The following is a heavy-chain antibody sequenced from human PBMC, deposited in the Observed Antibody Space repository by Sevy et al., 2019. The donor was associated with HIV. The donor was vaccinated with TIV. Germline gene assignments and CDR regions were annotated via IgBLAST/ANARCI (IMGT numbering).Heavy chain of an antibody. CDR2: ISGSSNYI. Sequence: GESLKISCAASGFTFITYNMNWVRQAPGKWLEWVSSISGSSNYIYYAESLKGRFIVSRDNAKDTLYLQMNSLRADDTALYYCARGPPDGSYDYFDYWGQGTLVTVSS. D-gene: IGHD1-26*01. J-gene: IGHJ4*02. V-gene: IGHV3-21*06. CDR3: ARGPPDGSYDYFDY. CDR1: GFTFITYN.